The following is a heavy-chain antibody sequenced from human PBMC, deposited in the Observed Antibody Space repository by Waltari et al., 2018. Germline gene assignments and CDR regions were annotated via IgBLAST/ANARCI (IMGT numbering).Heavy chain of an antibody. CDR3: ARQGGGSFDY. V-gene: IGHV4-39*01. D-gene: IGHD1-26*01. Sequence: QLQLQESGPGLVKPSETLSLTCTVSGGSISSSSYYWGWIRQPPGKGLAWIGSIYYSGSNYYNPSLKSRVTISVDTSKNQFSLKRSSVTAADTAVYYCARQGGGSFDYWGQGTLVTVSS. CDR1: GGSISSSSYY. CDR2: IYYSGSN. J-gene: IGHJ4*02.